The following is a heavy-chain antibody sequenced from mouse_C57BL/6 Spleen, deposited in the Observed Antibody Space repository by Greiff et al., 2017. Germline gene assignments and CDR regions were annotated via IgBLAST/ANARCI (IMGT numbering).Heavy chain of an antibody. CDR3: ARRGYYYGSSSYAMDY. D-gene: IGHD1-1*01. CDR2: ISYSGST. CDR1: GYSITSDY. Sequence: DVQLQESGPGLAKPSQTLSLTCSVTGYSITSDYWNWIRKFPGNKLEYMGYISYSGSTYYNPSLKSRISITRDTSKNKYYLQLNSVTTEDTATYYCARRGYYYGSSSYAMDYWGQGTSVTVSS. V-gene: IGHV3-8*01. J-gene: IGHJ4*01.